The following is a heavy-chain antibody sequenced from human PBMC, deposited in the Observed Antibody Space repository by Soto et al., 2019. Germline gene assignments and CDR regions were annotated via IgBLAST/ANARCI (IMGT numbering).Heavy chain of an antibody. D-gene: IGHD2-2*01. V-gene: IGHV4-34*01. CDR1: GGSFSGYY. CDR3: ARYIVVVPAAFDY. J-gene: IGHJ4*02. Sequence: SETLSLTCAVYGGSFSGYYWSWIRQPPGKGLEWIGEINHSGSTNYNPSLKSRVTISVDTSKNQFSLKLGPVTAADTAGYYCARYIVVVPAAFDYWGQGTLVTVSS. CDR2: INHSGST.